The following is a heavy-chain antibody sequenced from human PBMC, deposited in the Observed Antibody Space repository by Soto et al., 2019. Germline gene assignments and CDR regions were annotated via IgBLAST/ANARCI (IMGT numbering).Heavy chain of an antibody. J-gene: IGHJ6*02. CDR2: IYYSGST. CDR1: GGSISSGGYY. Sequence: QVQLQESGPGLVKPSQTLSLTCTVSGGSISSGGYYWSWIRQHPGKGLEWIGYIYYSGSTYYNPSLKSRVTISVDTSKNQSSLKLSSVTAADTAVYYCARVILTGYYRDYYGMDVWGQGTTVTVSS. CDR3: ARVILTGYYRDYYGMDV. D-gene: IGHD3-9*01. V-gene: IGHV4-31*03.